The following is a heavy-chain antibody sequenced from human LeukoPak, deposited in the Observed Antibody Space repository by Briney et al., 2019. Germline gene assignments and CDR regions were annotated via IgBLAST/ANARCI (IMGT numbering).Heavy chain of an antibody. CDR2: IIPILGIA. J-gene: IGHJ3*02. CDR3: ATNWRIDAFDI. D-gene: IGHD7-27*01. Sequence: ASVKVSCKASGGTFSSYAIRWVRQAPGQGLEWMGRIIPILGIANYAQKFQGRVTITADKSTSTAYMELSSLRSEDTAVYYCATNWRIDAFDIWGQGTMVTVSS. CDR1: GGTFSSYA. V-gene: IGHV1-69*04.